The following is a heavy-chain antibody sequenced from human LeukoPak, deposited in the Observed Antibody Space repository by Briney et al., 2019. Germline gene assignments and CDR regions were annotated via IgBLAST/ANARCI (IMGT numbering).Heavy chain of an antibody. CDR2: MNPNSGNT. V-gene: IGHV1-8*01. D-gene: IGHD3-22*01. CDR3: ARVRGYYDSSGYYYVATEFDS. Sequence: ASVKVSCKASGYTFTSYDINWVRQATGQGLEWMGWMNPNSGNTGYAQKFQGRVTMTRNTSISTAYMELSSLRSEDTAVYYCARVRGYYDSSGYYYVATEFDSWAQGTLVTVSS. J-gene: IGHJ4*02. CDR1: GYTFTSYD.